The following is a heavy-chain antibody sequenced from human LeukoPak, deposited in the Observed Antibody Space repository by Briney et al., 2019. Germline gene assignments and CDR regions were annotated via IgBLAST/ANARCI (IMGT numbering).Heavy chain of an antibody. CDR3: ARGGRDNGDYVWGIGIDY. V-gene: IGHV4-59*01. CDR2: IYYSGST. J-gene: IGHJ4*02. Sequence: SETLSLTCTVSGGSISSYYWSWIRQPPGKGLEWIGYIYYSGSTNYNPSLKSRVTISVDTSKNQFSLKLSSVTAADTAVYYCARGGRDNGDYVWGIGIDYWGQGTLVTVSS. CDR1: GGSISSYY. D-gene: IGHD3-16*01.